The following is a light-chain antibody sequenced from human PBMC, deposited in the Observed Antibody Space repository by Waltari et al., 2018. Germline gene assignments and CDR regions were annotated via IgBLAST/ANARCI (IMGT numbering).Light chain of an antibody. V-gene: IGKV3-15*01. J-gene: IGKJ4*01. CDR2: DAS. CDR3: QQYNNWPPVT. Sequence: EIVMTQSPATLSVSPGERATLSCRASQNIRSKLAWYQQKPGQAPRLLIYDASTRATGIPARFSGSGSGTEFTLTISSLQSEDLAVYYFQQYNNWPPVTFGGGTKVEI. CDR1: QNIRSK.